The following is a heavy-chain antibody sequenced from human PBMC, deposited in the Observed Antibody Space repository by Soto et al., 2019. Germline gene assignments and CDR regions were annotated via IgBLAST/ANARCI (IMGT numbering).Heavy chain of an antibody. CDR1: GGSISSYY. V-gene: IGHV4-59*08. CDR2: IYYSGST. D-gene: IGHD3-10*02. CDR3: ARHLDSSKFGEFLYYYYGMDV. J-gene: IGHJ6*02. Sequence: PSETLSLTCTVSGGSISSYYWSWIRQPPGKGLEWIGYIYYSGSTNYNPSLKSRVTISVDTSKNQFSLKLSSVTAADTAVYYCARHLDSSKFGEFLYYYYGMDVWGQGTTVTVSS.